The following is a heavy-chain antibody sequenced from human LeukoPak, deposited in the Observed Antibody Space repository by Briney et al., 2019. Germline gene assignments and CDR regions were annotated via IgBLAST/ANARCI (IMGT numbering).Heavy chain of an antibody. CDR2: IHYSGST. CDR3: ASDSGGRRDAFNI. D-gene: IGHD2-8*02. J-gene: IGHJ3*02. CDR1: GASISTYY. V-gene: IGHV4-59*01. Sequence: SETLSLTCSVSGASISTYYWSWIRQPPEKGLEWIGYIHYSGSTSYNPSLKSRVTMSVDTSNDQFSLKVSSVTAADTAVYYCASDSGGRRDAFNIWGQGTMVTVSS.